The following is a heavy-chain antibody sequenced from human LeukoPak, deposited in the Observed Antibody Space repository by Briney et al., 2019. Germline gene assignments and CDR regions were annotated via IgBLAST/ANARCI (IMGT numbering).Heavy chain of an antibody. CDR3: ARDFWAYYGSGSYLL. Sequence: SETLSLTCAVYGGSFSGYYWSWIRQPPGKGLEWIGEINHSGSTNYNPSLKSRVTISVDTSKNQFSLKLSSVTAADTAVYYCARDFWAYYGSGSYLLWGQGTLVTVSS. V-gene: IGHV4-34*01. CDR1: GGSFSGYY. D-gene: IGHD3-10*01. CDR2: INHSGST. J-gene: IGHJ4*02.